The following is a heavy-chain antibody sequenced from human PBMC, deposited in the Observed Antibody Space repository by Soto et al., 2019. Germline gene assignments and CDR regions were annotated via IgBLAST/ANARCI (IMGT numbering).Heavy chain of an antibody. CDR1: GFTVSSNY. Sequence: GGSLRLSCAASGFTVSSNYMSWVRQAPGKGLEWVSVIYSGGNTYYADSVKGRFTISRHNSKNTLHLQMNSLRAEDTAIYYCARDLLAARPPGYYYYMDVWGKGTTVTVSS. V-gene: IGHV3-53*04. CDR3: ARDLLAARPPGYYYYMDV. J-gene: IGHJ6*03. D-gene: IGHD6-6*01. CDR2: IYSGGNT.